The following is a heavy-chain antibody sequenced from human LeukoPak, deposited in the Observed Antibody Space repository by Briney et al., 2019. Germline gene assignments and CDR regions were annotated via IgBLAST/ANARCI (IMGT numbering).Heavy chain of an antibody. Sequence: PGGSLRLSCAASGFNFSTYAMHWVRQAPGKGLEWVAVISSEGSMKDYADSVKGRFTISRDNSKNTLYLQMNSLRAEDTAVYYCARGSRGGDCELDYWGQGTLVTVSS. CDR3: ARGSRGGDCELDY. J-gene: IGHJ4*02. CDR2: ISSEGSMK. V-gene: IGHV3-30*14. CDR1: GFNFSTYA. D-gene: IGHD2-21*02.